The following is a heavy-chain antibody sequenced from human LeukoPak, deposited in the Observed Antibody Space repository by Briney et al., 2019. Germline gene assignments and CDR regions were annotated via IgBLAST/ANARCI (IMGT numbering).Heavy chain of an antibody. CDR2: ISSSSSI. CDR1: GFTFSTYS. Sequence: PGGSLRLSCAASGFTFSTYSMNWVRQAPGKGLEWVSYISSSSSIYYADSVKGRFTISRDNAKNSLYLQMNSLRAEDTAVYYCARVPAAGTGGTEYYFDYWGQGTLVTVSS. D-gene: IGHD6-13*01. CDR3: ARVPAAGTGGTEYYFDY. V-gene: IGHV3-48*04. J-gene: IGHJ4*02.